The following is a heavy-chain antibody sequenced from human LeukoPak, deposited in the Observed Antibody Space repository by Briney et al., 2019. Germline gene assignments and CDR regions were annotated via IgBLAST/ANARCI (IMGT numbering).Heavy chain of an antibody. CDR2: IYYNGNT. J-gene: IGHJ6*02. CDR3: ARVAAAASRIYYYYGMDV. D-gene: IGHD6-13*01. Sequence: PSETLSLTCTVSGGSISSGGYYWSWIRQHPEKGLEWIGYIYYNGNTYYNPSLKSRVIILLDTSKNQFSLKLSSVTAADTAVYYCARVAAAASRIYYYYGMDVWGQGTTVTVSS. CDR1: GGSISSGGYY. V-gene: IGHV4-31*03.